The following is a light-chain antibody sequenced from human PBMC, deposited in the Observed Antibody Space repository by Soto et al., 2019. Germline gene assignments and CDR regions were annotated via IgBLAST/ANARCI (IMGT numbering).Light chain of an antibody. CDR2: GAS. CDR3: QQYGSSPPIT. CDR1: QSFSSSY. V-gene: IGKV3-20*01. Sequence: EIVLTQSPGTLSLSPGERATLSCRASQSFSSSYLAWYQQKPGQAPRLLIYGASSRATGIPDRFSGSGSGTDFPLTISRLEHEDFAVYYCQQYGSSPPITFGQGTRLEIK. J-gene: IGKJ5*01.